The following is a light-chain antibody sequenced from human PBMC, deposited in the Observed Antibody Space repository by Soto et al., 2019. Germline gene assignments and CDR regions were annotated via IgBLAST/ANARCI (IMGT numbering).Light chain of an antibody. CDR2: GAS. CDR1: QSVSSDY. Sequence: EIVLTQSPDTLSLSPGERATLSCRVSQSVSSDYLAWYQQKPGQAPRLLIYGASTRAAGIPDRFSGSGSGTDFSLTISRLEPEDFVVYYCQQYDDSETFGQGTKVEIK. V-gene: IGKV3-20*01. CDR3: QQYDDSET. J-gene: IGKJ1*01.